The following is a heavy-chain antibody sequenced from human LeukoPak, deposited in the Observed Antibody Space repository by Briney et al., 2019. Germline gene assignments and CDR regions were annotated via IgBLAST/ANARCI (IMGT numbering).Heavy chain of an antibody. V-gene: IGHV4-30-2*01. Sequence: PSQTLSLTCTVSGGSISSGGYYWSWIRQPPGKGLEWIGYIYHSGSTYYNPSLKSRVTISVDRSKNQFSLKLSSVTAADTAVYYCARVLDGYNLALDYWGQGTLVTVSS. CDR2: IYHSGST. J-gene: IGHJ4*02. CDR1: GGSISSGGYY. CDR3: ARVLDGYNLALDY. D-gene: IGHD5-24*01.